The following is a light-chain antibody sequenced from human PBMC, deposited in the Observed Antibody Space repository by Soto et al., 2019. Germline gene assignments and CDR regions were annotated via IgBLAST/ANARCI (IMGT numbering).Light chain of an antibody. CDR3: QQYVHWPPGT. V-gene: IGKV3-15*01. CDR1: QSISDT. J-gene: IGKJ1*01. CDR2: GAS. Sequence: EIVMTQSPATLSVSPWGIATLSCSASQSISDTLAWYQQKPGQAPRLLIHGASTRATGFPARFSGSGSGTDFTLTISSLQSEDFAVYYCQQYVHWPPGTFGQGTKVDIK.